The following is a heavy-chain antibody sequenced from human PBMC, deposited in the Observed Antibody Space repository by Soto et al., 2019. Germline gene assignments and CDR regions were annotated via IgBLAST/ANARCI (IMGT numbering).Heavy chain of an antibody. D-gene: IGHD3-3*01. Sequence: QVQLVQSGAEVKKPGASVKVSCKASGYTFTSYAMHWVRQAPGQRLEWMGWINAGNGNTKYSQKFQGRVTITRDTSASTAYMELSSLRSEDTAVYYCARGALFDDFWSGSGDYWGHGTLVTVSS. J-gene: IGHJ4*01. V-gene: IGHV1-3*01. CDR2: INAGNGNT. CDR1: GYTFTSYA. CDR3: ARGALFDDFWSGSGDY.